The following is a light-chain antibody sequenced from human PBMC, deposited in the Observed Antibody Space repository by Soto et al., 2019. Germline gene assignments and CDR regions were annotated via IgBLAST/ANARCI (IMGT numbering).Light chain of an antibody. Sequence: DIQMTQSPSSVSASVGDTVTITCRASQGLSSWLAWYQQKPGKAPKLLIYARANLQSGVPSRFSGSGSGTDFTLTISRLEPEDFAMYYCQQDGSSPRTFGQGTRLEIK. J-gene: IGKJ5*01. V-gene: IGKV1-12*01. CDR2: ARA. CDR1: QGLSSW. CDR3: QQDGSSPRT.